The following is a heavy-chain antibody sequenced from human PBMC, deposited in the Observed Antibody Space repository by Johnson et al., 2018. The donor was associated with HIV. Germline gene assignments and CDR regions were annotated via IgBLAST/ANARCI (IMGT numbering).Heavy chain of an antibody. Sequence: VQLVESGGGLVKPGGSLRLSCAASGFTFSDYYMSWVRQAPGKGLEWVSVIYSGGSIYYADFVKCLSTISRDNSKNTLYLQMNSLRAEDTAVYYCARSNQPGDAFDIWGQGTMVTVSS. J-gene: IGHJ3*02. CDR1: GFTFSDYY. CDR2: IYSGGSI. CDR3: ARSNQPGDAFDI. D-gene: IGHD2-2*01. V-gene: IGHV3-66*01.